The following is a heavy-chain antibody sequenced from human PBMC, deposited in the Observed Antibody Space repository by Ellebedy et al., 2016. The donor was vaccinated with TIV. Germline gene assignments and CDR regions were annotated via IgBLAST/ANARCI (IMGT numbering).Heavy chain of an antibody. CDR3: ARAGYSNSCYTY. J-gene: IGHJ4*02. D-gene: IGHD6-13*01. CDR1: GFTFSSYA. CDR2: ISGSGDGT. V-gene: IGHV3-23*01. Sequence: PGGSLRLSCAASGFTFSSYAMNWVRQAPGKGLEWVSLISGSGDGTHYADSVTGRFTISRDNSKNTLYLQMNSLRAGDTAVYYCARAGYSNSCYTYWGQGTLVTVSS.